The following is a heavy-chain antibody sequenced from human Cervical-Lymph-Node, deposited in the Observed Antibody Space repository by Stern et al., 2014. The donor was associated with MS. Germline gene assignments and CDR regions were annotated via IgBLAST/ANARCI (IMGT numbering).Heavy chain of an antibody. D-gene: IGHD2-21*02. Sequence: VQLVESGGGVSKPGGSLRLPCEGSGFALGRHGMTWVGQVPAKGLEGGAAIWFVGTNEKYEDSVKGRFTISRDNSKNSLYLQMNNLRVEDTAIYYCATEKGACSGDDCHVTFDSWGQGTLVTVSS. CDR3: ATEKGACSGDDCHVTFDS. CDR2: IWFVGTNE. J-gene: IGHJ4*02. V-gene: IGHV3-33*03. CDR1: GFALGRHG.